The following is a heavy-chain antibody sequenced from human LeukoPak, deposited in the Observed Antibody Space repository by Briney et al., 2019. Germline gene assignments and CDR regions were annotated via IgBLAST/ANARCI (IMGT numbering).Heavy chain of an antibody. Sequence: GGSLRLSCAASGFTFSSYEMNWVRQAPGKGLEWVSYISSSGSTIYYADSVKGRFTISRDNAKNSPYLQMNSLRAEDTAVYYCAREGSTMIVVVYDAFDIWGQGTMVTVSS. J-gene: IGHJ3*02. CDR1: GFTFSSYE. CDR2: ISSSGSTI. CDR3: AREGSTMIVVVYDAFDI. V-gene: IGHV3-48*03. D-gene: IGHD3-22*01.